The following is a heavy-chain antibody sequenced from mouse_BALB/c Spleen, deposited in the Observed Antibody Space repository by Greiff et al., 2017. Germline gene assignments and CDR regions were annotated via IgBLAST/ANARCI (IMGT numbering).Heavy chain of an antibody. V-gene: IGHV5-12-2*01. CDR1: GFTFSSYT. CDR3: ARVVLRYLDY. CDR2: ISNGGGST. J-gene: IGHJ2*01. Sequence: EVHLVESGGGLVQPGGSLKLSCAASGFTFSSYTMSWVRQTPEKRLEWVAYISNGGGSTYYPDTVKGRFTISRDNAKNTLYLQMSSLKSEDTAMYYCARVVLRYLDYWGQGTTLTVSS. D-gene: IGHD1-1*01.